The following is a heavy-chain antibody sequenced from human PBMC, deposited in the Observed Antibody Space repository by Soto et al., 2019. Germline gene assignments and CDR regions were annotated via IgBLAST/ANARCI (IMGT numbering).Heavy chain of an antibody. D-gene: IGHD3-22*01. CDR3: AKGESSVSARDFDP. CDR1: GFTFNNYA. J-gene: IGHJ5*02. V-gene: IGHV3-23*01. CDR2: ITSSGGT. Sequence: PGVSLRLSCEASGFTFNNYAIAWVRQAPGKGLEWVSGITSSGGTYYADSVKGRFTISRDNSKNTLYLQMNSLRAEDTAVYYCAKGESSVSARDFDPWGQGTLVTVSS.